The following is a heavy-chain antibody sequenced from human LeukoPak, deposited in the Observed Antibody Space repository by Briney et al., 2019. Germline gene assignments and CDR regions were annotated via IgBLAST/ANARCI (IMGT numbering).Heavy chain of an antibody. CDR1: GGSISSSDYY. CDR3: ARHCRDCLVVTAIIY. D-gene: IGHD2-21*02. J-gene: IGHJ4*02. CDR2: IYYTGST. V-gene: IGHV4-39*01. Sequence: PSETLSLTCTVSGGSISSSDYYWGWNRQPPGKGLEWSRSIYYTGSTDYNPSLKSRVTISVDTSKNQFSLKLTSVTAADPAVYYCARHCRDCLVVTAIIYWGQGTQVTVSS.